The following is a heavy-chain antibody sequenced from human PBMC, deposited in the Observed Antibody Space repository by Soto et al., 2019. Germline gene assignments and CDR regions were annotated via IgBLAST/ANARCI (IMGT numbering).Heavy chain of an antibody. CDR1: GYTFTGHY. CDR3: AKDNGQLLIFEY. V-gene: IGHV1-2*02. Sequence: ASVKVSCKASGYTFTGHYVHWVRQAPGQGLEWMGWITPNSGYTNYAQKFQGRVTMTRDTSIGTAYMELSGLRSDDTAVYYCAKDNGQLLIFEYWGQGTLVTVSS. J-gene: IGHJ4*02. D-gene: IGHD2-2*01. CDR2: ITPNSGYT.